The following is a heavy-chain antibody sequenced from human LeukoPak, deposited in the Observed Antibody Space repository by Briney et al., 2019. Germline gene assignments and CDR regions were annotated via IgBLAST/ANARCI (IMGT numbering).Heavy chain of an antibody. V-gene: IGHV1-18*04. D-gene: IGHD3-10*01. J-gene: IGHJ4*02. CDR1: GYTFTSYG. CDR3: ARERAGGSGSYYIDY. CDR2: ISAYNGNT. Sequence: ASVKVSCKASGYTFTSYGISWVRQAPGQGLEWMGWISAYNGNTNYAQKLQGRVTMTTDTSTSTAYMELRSLRSDDTAVYYCARERAGGSGSYYIDYWGQGTLVTVSS.